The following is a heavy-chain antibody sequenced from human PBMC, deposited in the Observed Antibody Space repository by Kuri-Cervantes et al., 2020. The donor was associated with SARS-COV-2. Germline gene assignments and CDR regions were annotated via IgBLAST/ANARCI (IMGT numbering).Heavy chain of an antibody. CDR1: GYTLTSYS. V-gene: IGHV1-46*01. Sequence: ASVKVSCKASGYTLTSYSMHWVRQAPGQGLEWMGIINPSGGSTSYAQKFQGRVTMTRDTSTSTVYMELSSLRSEDTAVYYCARADIVVVVAAGGAFDIWGQGTMVTVSS. J-gene: IGHJ3*02. CDR2: INPSGGST. D-gene: IGHD2-15*01. CDR3: ARADIVVVVAAGGAFDI.